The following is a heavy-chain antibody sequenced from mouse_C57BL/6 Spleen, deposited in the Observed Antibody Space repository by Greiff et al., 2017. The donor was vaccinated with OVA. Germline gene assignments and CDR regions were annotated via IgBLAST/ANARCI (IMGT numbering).Heavy chain of an antibody. CDR1: GFSLTSYA. J-gene: IGHJ3*01. Sequence: QVQLKESGPGLVAPSQSLSLTCTVSGFSLTSYAISWVRQPPGKGLLWLGVILTGGGTNYTSALNSRLSISKDNSKSHVFLKMNSLQTDDTARYYCARSAEGYDEGFAYWGQGTLVTVSA. CDR3: ARSAEGYDEGFAY. V-gene: IGHV2-9-1*01. CDR2: ILTGGGT. D-gene: IGHD2-2*01.